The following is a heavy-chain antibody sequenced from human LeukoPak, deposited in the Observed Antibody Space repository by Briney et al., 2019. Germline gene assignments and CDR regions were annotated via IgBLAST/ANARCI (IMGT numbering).Heavy chain of an antibody. CDR2: IYYSGST. J-gene: IGHJ5*02. CDR3: ARHPFATPFDR. D-gene: IGHD2-15*01. CDR1: GGSISSGGYY. Sequence: PSETLSLTCTVSGGSISSGGYYWSWIRQHPGKGLEWIGYIYYSGSTYYNPSLKSRVTISVDTSKNQFSLKLSSVTAADTAVYYCARHPFATPFDRWGRGTLVTVSS. V-gene: IGHV4-31*03.